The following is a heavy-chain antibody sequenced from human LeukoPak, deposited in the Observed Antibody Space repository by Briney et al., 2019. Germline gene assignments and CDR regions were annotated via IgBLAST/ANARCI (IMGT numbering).Heavy chain of an antibody. CDR2: IWYDESNK. D-gene: IGHD3-9*01. CDR1: GFTFSNHG. Sequence: GRSLRLSCAASGFTFSNHGMHWVRQAPGKGPEWVALIWYDESNKYYGESVKGRFTISRDNDKNTVYLKKKTLRGEDTAVYYCTRDLMDYDVSTGLHHYYMDVWGQGTTVTVSS. CDR3: TRDLMDYDVSTGLHHYYMDV. V-gene: IGHV3-33*01. J-gene: IGHJ6*02.